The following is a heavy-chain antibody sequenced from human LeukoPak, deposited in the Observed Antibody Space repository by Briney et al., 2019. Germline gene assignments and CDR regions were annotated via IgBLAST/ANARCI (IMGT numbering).Heavy chain of an antibody. CDR1: GFTFDDYA. J-gene: IGHJ4*02. CDR3: AKEVAGVGYFDY. CDR2: ISWNSGSI. Sequence: GGSLRLSCAASGFTFDDYAMHWVRQAPGKGLEWVSGISWNSGSIGYADSVKGRFTISRDNAKNSLYLQMNSLRAEDTALYYCAKEVAGVGYFDYWGQGTLVTVSS. V-gene: IGHV3-9*01. D-gene: IGHD6-19*01.